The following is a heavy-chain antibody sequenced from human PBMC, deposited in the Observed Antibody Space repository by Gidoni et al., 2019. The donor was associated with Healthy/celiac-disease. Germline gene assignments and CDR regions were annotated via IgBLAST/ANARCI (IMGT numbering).Heavy chain of an antibody. D-gene: IGHD3-10*01. CDR2: ISYDGRNK. CDR3: ASIWFGELWGWFDP. CDR1: GFTFSSYA. V-gene: IGHV3-30*04. Sequence: QVQLVESGGGVVQPGRSLRLSCAASGFTFSSYAMHWVRQAPGKGLEGVAVISYDGRNKYYADSVKGRFTISRDNSKNTLYLQMNSRRAEDTAVYYCASIWFGELWGWFDPWGQGTLVTVSS. J-gene: IGHJ5*02.